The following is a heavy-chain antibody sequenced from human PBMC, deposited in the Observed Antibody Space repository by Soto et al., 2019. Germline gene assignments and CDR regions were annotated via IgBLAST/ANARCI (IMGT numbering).Heavy chain of an antibody. CDR2: TSTYNSNT. Sequence: ASVKVSCKASGYTFTSYGISWVRHERGQGVRWIRWTSTYNSNTNYAQKVQGRVTMTTDTATSTADMELRSLRSDDTAVYYCARGEMGDTLIYYYYYGMDVWG. V-gene: IGHV1-18*01. J-gene: IGHJ6*02. D-gene: IGHD1-26*01. CDR3: ARGEMGDTLIYYYYYGMDV. CDR1: GYTFTSYG.